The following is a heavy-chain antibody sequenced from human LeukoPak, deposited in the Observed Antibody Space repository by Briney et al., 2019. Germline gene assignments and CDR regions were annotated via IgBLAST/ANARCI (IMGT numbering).Heavy chain of an antibody. D-gene: IGHD2-2*01. CDR1: GFTFSSYG. CDR3: ARPRGCGSARCDNFDY. J-gene: IGHJ4*02. Sequence: PGGSLRLSCAASGFTFSSYGMHWVRQAPGEGLEWVAIMDEYGSDIFYVESVKGRFVISRANARNSLYLQMNNLRAEDTAVYYCARPRGCGSARCDNFDYWGQGTLVTVSS. V-gene: IGHV3-7*01. CDR2: MDEYGSDI.